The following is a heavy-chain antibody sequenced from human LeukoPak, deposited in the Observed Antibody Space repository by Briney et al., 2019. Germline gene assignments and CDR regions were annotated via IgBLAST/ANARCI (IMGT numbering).Heavy chain of an antibody. V-gene: IGHV4-59*01. J-gene: IGHJ4*02. CDR2: IYYSEST. Sequence: PSEPLSLTCSVSVRSISSYYWRGIREPTGKALEGIGYIYYSESTNYNPSLKSRVTISVDTSKNQFSLKLSSVTAADTAVYYCARAPVVAAPYFDYWGQGTLVTVSS. CDR3: ARAPVVAAPYFDY. D-gene: IGHD2-15*01. CDR1: VRSISSYY.